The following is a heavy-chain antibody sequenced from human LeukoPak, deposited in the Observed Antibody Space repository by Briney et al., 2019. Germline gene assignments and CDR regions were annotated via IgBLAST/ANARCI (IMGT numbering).Heavy chain of an antibody. CDR1: GFAFSTFA. V-gene: IGHV3-23*01. J-gene: IGHJ4*02. D-gene: IGHD5-18*01. Sequence: GESLRLSCAASGFAFSTFAMSWVRQAPGRGLEWVSTISAGDKAYYADSVKGRFTISRDNSRSTVYLQMNSLSAEDTAVYYCAKVAPYSYGPEDYCGQGTLVTVSS. CDR3: AKVAPYSYGPEDY. CDR2: ISAGDKA.